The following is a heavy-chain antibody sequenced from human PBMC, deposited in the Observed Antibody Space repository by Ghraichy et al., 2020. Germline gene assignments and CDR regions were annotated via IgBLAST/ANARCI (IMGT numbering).Heavy chain of an antibody. CDR1: GGTFSSYA. Sequence: SVKVSCKASGGTFSSYAISWVRQAPGQGLEWMGGIIPIFGTANYAQKFQGRVTITADESTSTAYMELSSLRSEDTAVYYCAAHQPIKYSSGWLYYFDYWGQGTLVTVSS. CDR3: AAHQPIKYSSGWLYYFDY. J-gene: IGHJ4*02. CDR2: IIPIFGTA. D-gene: IGHD6-19*01. V-gene: IGHV1-69*13.